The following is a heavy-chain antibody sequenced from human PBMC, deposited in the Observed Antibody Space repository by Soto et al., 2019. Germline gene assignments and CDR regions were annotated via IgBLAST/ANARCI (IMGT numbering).Heavy chain of an antibody. CDR2: FDGVGDST. V-gene: IGHV3-23*01. D-gene: IGHD3-3*01. J-gene: IGHJ6*02. Sequence: GGSLRLSCEVSGFTFRTFVVSWVRQAPGKGLEWVSSFDGVGDSTYYADSVKGRFTIFKDSSRNRLFLQMNSLRADDTAVYYCAKDLEWVVPGGHYSYHGMDVWGQGTTVTVTS. CDR3: AKDLEWVVPGGHYSYHGMDV. CDR1: GFTFRTFV.